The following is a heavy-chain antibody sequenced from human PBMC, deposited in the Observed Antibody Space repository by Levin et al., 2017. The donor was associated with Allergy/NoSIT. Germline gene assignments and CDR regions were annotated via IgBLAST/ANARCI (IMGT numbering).Heavy chain of an antibody. CDR2: IKEDGSKT. V-gene: IGHV3-7*04. CDR1: GFIFSMYW. J-gene: IGHJ4*02. CDR3: AWGDSLAN. Sequence: GGSLRLSCEASGFIFSMYWMSWVRQAPGKGLEWVANIKEDGSKTNYVDSVKGRFTLSRDNDKNSMYLQMNSLRAEDTALYYCAWGDSLANWGQGTLVTVPS.